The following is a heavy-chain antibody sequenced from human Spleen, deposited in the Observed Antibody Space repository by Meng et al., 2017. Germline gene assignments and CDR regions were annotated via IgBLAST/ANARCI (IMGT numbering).Heavy chain of an antibody. CDR3: ARVDTVEFDY. CDR2: INTDTGNP. V-gene: IGHV7-4-1*02. D-gene: IGHD1-1*01. J-gene: IGHJ4*02. CDR1: GYIFTTYG. Sequence: QVQLVESGHEVKKPGASVKVSCKASGYIFTTYGMNWVRQAPGQGLEWMGWINTDTGNPTYAQGFTGRFVFSLDTSVSTAYLQISSLKAEDTAVYYCARVDTVEFDYWGQGTLVTVSS.